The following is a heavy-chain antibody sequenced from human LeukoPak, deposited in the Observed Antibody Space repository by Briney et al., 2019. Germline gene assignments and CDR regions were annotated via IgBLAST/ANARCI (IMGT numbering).Heavy chain of an antibody. V-gene: IGHV3-23*01. Sequence: PGGSLRLSYAASGFYFANYAMSWVRQAPGKGLEWVSATVGGGSPNTYHADSVKGRFTISRDNSKNTLFLQMNSLRAEDTAIYYCTKAPIVSCSGAFCYPFDSWGQGTLVTVSS. CDR3: TKAPIVSCSGAFCYPFDS. CDR2: TVGGGSPNT. J-gene: IGHJ4*02. D-gene: IGHD2-15*01. CDR1: GFYFANYA.